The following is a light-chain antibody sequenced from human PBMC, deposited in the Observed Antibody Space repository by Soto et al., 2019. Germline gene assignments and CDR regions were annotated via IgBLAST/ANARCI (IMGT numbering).Light chain of an antibody. J-gene: IGKJ1*01. CDR2: KAS. CDR3: QQYNSYSWT. V-gene: IGKV1-5*03. CDR1: QSISSW. Sequence: TLSASVGDRVTITCRASQSISSWLAWYQQKPGKAPKLLIHKASSLESGVPSRFSGSGSGTEFTLTISSLQPDDFATYYCQQYNSYSWTFGQGTKVDIK.